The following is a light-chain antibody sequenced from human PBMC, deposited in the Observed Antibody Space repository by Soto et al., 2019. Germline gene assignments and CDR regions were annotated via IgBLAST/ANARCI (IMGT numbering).Light chain of an antibody. CDR1: QSVSNNY. Sequence: EIVLTQSPGTLSLSPGERATLSCRASQSVSNNYLAWYQQKPGQAPRLLIYGASNRATGIPDRFSGSGSGTEFTLTISSLEPEDYAVYYCQQYGRSPPTFGQGTKVDIK. CDR2: GAS. CDR3: QQYGRSPPT. J-gene: IGKJ1*01. V-gene: IGKV3-20*01.